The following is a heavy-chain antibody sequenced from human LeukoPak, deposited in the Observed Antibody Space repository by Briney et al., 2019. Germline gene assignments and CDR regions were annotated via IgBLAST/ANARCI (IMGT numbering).Heavy chain of an antibody. V-gene: IGHV1-69*05. D-gene: IGHD6-13*01. Sequence: ASVKVSCKASGGTFSSYAISWVRQAPGQGLEWMGGIIPIFGTANYAQKFQGRVTITTDESTSTAYMELSSLRSEDTAVYYCATPEGGSSRGYFDYWGQGTLVTVSS. CDR3: ATPEGGSSRGYFDY. CDR1: GGTFSSYA. J-gene: IGHJ4*02. CDR2: IIPIFGTA.